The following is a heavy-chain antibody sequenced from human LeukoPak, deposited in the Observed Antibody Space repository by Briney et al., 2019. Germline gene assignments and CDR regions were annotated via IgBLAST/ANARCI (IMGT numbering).Heavy chain of an antibody. V-gene: IGHV1-69*13. J-gene: IGHJ4*02. Sequence: SVKVSCKASGGTFSSYAISWVRQAPGQGLEWMGGIIPIFGTANYAQKFQGRVTITADESTSTAYMELSSPRSEDTAVYYCARALGRYIVATIIGYWGQGTLVTVSS. CDR3: ARALGRYIVATIIGY. CDR1: GGTFSSYA. CDR2: IIPIFGTA. D-gene: IGHD5-12*01.